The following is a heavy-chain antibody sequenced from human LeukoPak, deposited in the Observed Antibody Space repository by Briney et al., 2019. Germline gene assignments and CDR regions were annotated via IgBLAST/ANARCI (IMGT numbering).Heavy chain of an antibody. CDR2: ISGSGGST. J-gene: IGHJ4*02. D-gene: IGHD1-1*01. V-gene: IGHV3-23*01. Sequence: GGSLRLSCAASGFTFSSYAMSWVRQAPGKGLEWVSAISGSGGSTYYADSVKGRFTISGDNSKNTLYLQMNSLRAEDTAVYYCAKEPRPGTWRDYFDYWGQGTLVTVSS. CDR3: AKEPRPGTWRDYFDY. CDR1: GFTFSSYA.